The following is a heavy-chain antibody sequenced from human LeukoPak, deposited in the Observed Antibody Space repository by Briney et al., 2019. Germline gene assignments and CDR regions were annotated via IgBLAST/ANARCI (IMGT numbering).Heavy chain of an antibody. CDR2: ISGDGSNT. CDR3: ARGASGTYSWFDP. CDR1: GFTFTSYY. Sequence: GGSPRLSCAASGFTFTSYYMHWVRQAPGKGLVWVSRISGDGSNTIYADSVKGRFTISRDNSKNTLYLQMNSLRAEDTAVYYCARGASGTYSWFDPWGQGTLVTVSS. J-gene: IGHJ5*02. V-gene: IGHV3-74*01. D-gene: IGHD3-10*01.